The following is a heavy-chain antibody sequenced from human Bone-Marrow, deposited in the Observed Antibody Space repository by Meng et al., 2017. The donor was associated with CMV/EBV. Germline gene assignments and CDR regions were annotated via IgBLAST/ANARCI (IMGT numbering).Heavy chain of an antibody. D-gene: IGHD4-11*01. J-gene: IGHJ6*02. CDR3: AREGSGNWWTVTTSYYYYYGMDV. CDR1: GFTFDDYG. V-gene: IGHV3-20*04. CDR2: INWNGGST. Sequence: GESLKISCAASGFTFDDYGMSWVRQAPGKGLEWVSGINWNGGSTGYADSVKGRFTISRDNAKNSLYLQMNSLRAEDTAVYYCAREGSGNWWTVTTSYYYYYGMDVWGQGTTVTVSS.